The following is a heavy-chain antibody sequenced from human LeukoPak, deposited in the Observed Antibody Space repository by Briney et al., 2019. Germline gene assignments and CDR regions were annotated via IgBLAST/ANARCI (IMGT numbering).Heavy chain of an antibody. Sequence: GGSLRLSCAASGFTFSSFGMHWVRQAPVRGLESVAVISYDGNNKYYADSVKGRFTISRDSSRNTLYLQMNSLRAENTAVYYCAKERCGGGSCYIFDYWGRGTLVTVSS. J-gene: IGHJ4*02. CDR3: AKERCGGGSCYIFDY. CDR1: GFTFSSFG. D-gene: IGHD2-15*01. CDR2: ISYDGNNK. V-gene: IGHV3-30*18.